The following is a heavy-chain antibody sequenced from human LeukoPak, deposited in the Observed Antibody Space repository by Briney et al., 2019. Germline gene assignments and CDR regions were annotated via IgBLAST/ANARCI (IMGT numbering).Heavy chain of an antibody. CDR3: AKSRFFGVLNTEFDY. V-gene: IGHV3-23*01. J-gene: IGHJ4*02. D-gene: IGHD3-3*01. Sequence: GGSLRLSCAASGFTFTFYAMTWVRQAPGKGLEWVSTIFGSGGSTYYRDSVKGRFTISRDDSKNTVDLQMNSLRAEDTAVYYCAKSRFFGVLNTEFDYWGQGTLVTVSS. CDR1: GFTFTFYA. CDR2: IFGSGGST.